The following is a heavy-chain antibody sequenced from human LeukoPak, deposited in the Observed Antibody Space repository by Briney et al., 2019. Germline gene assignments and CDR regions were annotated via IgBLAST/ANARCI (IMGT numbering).Heavy chain of an antibody. V-gene: IGHV4-39*07. CDR2: IYYSGST. J-gene: IGHJ4*02. Sequence: SETLSLTCTVSGGSISSSSYYWGWIRQPPGKGLEWIGSIYYSGSTYYNPSLKSRVTISVDTSKNQFSLKLTSVTAADTAVYYCAREYSGSTAALDYWGQGTLVTVSS. CDR1: GGSISSSSYY. CDR3: AREYSGSTAALDY. D-gene: IGHD1-26*01.